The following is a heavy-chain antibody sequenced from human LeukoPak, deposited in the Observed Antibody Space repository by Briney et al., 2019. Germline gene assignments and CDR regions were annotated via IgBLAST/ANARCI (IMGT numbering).Heavy chain of an antibody. CDR1: GFTFSSYA. CDR2: ISGSGGGT. CDR3: AKAFSAYENWPPNWFDP. D-gene: IGHD5-12*01. Sequence: GGSLRLSCAASGFTFSSYAMSWVRQAPGKGLEWVSAISGSGGGTYYADSVKGRLTISRDNSKNTLYLQMSSLRAEDAAVYYCAKAFSAYENWPPNWFDPWGQGTLVTVSS. J-gene: IGHJ5*02. V-gene: IGHV3-23*01.